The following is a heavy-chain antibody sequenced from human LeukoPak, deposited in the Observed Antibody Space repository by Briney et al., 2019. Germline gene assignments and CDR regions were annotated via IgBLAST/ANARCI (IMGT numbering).Heavy chain of an antibody. CDR3: ARSLRGSGYDY. J-gene: IGHJ4*02. Sequence: SETLSLTCAVYGGSFSGYYWSWIRQPPVKVLEWIGEINHSGSTNYNPSLKSRVTISVDTSKNQFSLKLSSVTAADTAVYYCARSLRGSGYDYWGQGTLVTVSS. CDR2: INHSGST. CDR1: GGSFSGYY. V-gene: IGHV4-34*01. D-gene: IGHD6-19*01.